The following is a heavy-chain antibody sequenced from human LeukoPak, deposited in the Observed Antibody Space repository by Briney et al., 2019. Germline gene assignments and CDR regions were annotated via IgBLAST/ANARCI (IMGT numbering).Heavy chain of an antibody. CDR2: VYHSGTT. D-gene: IGHD6-19*01. CDR1: GGSISTHY. J-gene: IGHJ4*02. CDR3: ARDSSGWLYYFDY. V-gene: IGHV4-59*11. Sequence: SETLSLTCTVSGGSISTHYWSWIRQPPGKGLEWIDYVYHSGTTNYNPSLKSRLTISVDTSKNQFSLRLSSVTAADTAVYYCARDSSGWLYYFDYWGQGALVTVSS.